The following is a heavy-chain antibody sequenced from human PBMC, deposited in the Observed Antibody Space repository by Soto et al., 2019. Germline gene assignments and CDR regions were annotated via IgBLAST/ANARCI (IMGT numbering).Heavy chain of an antibody. CDR2: IYYSGST. J-gene: IGHJ6*02. CDR1: GGSISSYY. V-gene: IGHV4-59*01. Sequence: SETLSLTCTVSGGSISSYYWSWIRQPPGKGLEWIGYIYYSGSTNYNPSLKSRVTISVDTSKNQFSLKLSSVTAADTAVYYCARTRLDDFWSGYYPTTYYYYGMDVWGQGTTVTV. D-gene: IGHD3-3*01. CDR3: ARTRLDDFWSGYYPTTYYYYGMDV.